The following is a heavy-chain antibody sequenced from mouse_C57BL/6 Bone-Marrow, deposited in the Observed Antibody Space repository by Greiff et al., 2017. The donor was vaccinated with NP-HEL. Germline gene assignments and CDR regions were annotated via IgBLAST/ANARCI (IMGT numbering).Heavy chain of an antibody. J-gene: IGHJ2*01. V-gene: IGHV14-1*01. CDR2: IDPEDGDT. Sequence: VQLQQSGAELVRPGASVKLSCTASGFTIKDYYMHWVKQRPEQGLEWIGRIDPEDGDTDYAPKFQGKATMTADTSSNTAYLQLSSLTSEDTAVYYCTEGYFIITVAYYFDYWGQGTTLTVSA. CDR1: GFTIKDYY. D-gene: IGHD1-1*01. CDR3: TEGYFIITVAYYFDY.